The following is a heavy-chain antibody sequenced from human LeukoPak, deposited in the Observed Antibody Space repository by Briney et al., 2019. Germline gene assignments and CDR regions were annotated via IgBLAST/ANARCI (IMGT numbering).Heavy chain of an antibody. CDR1: GFTFSSYW. Sequence: GGSLRLSCAASGFTFSSYWMSWVRQAPGKGLEWVANIKQDGSEKYYVGSVKGRFTISGDNAKNSLYLQMNSLRAEDTAVYYCARGGSSGWSFSYYYYMDVWGKGTTVTISS. J-gene: IGHJ6*03. CDR2: IKQDGSEK. D-gene: IGHD6-19*01. V-gene: IGHV3-7*01. CDR3: ARGGSSGWSFSYYYYMDV.